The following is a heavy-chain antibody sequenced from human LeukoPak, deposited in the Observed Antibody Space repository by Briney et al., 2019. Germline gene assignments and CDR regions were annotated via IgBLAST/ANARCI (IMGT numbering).Heavy chain of an antibody. CDR3: ARASRGTYYDFWSGYYPIDY. CDR1: GYTSTSYD. D-gene: IGHD3-3*01. J-gene: IGHJ4*02. V-gene: IGHV1-8*01. Sequence: GASVKVSCKASGYTSTSYDINWVRQATGQGLEWMGWMNPNSGNTGYAQKFQGRVTMTRNTSISTAYMELSSLRSEDTAVYYCARASRGTYYDFWSGYYPIDYWGQGTLVTVSS. CDR2: MNPNSGNT.